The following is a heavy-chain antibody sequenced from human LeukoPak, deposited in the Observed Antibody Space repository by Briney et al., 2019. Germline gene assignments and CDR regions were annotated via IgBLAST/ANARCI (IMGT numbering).Heavy chain of an antibody. J-gene: IGHJ4*02. V-gene: IGHV3-30-3*01. CDR2: ISHDGSNK. D-gene: IGHD5-12*01. CDR3: ASVGGYDPLFDY. Sequence: GGSLRLSCATSGFTFSSNVIHWVRQAPGKGLEWVAVISHDGSNKYYADSVKGRFTISRDNSKDTLYLQMNSLRVEDTAVYYCASVGGYDPLFDYWGQGTLVTVSS. CDR1: GFTFSSNV.